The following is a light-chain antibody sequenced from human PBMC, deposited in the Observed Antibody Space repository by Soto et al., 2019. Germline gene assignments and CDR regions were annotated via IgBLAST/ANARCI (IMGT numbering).Light chain of an antibody. CDR1: QSIGSY. Sequence: DVQMSQSASSLSATVGDRVTITCRASQSIGSYLNWYQQKPGKAPNLLIHGGSILQSGVPPRFSGGGGGTDFTRTISSLQPEDFASYYCQQIYTIPLSFGGGSKVDIK. V-gene: IGKV1-39*01. J-gene: IGKJ4*01. CDR3: QQIYTIPLS. CDR2: GGS.